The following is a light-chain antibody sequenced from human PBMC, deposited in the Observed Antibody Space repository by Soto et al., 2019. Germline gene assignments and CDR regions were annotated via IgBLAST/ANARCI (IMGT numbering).Light chain of an antibody. CDR3: AAWDDSLSGLVV. J-gene: IGLJ2*01. CDR1: SSNIGSNY. V-gene: IGLV1-47*01. CDR2: RNN. Sequence: QAVVTQPPSASGTPGQRVTISCSGSSSNIGSNYVYWYQQLPGTAPKLLIYRNNQRPSGVPDRFSGSKSGTSASLAISGLRSEDEADYYCAAWDDSLSGLVVFGGGTKLPS.